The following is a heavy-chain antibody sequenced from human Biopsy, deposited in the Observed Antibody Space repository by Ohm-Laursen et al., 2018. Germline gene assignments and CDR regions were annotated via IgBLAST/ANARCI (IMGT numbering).Heavy chain of an antibody. V-gene: IGHV4-34*01. CDR2: INHRGRS. CDR1: GESFSDYY. Sequence: SETLSLTCEVSGESFSDYYWSWIRQSPGKGLEWIGNINHRGRSSYSPSLQSRVTISVDASKNQFSLNMKSVTAADTAVYFCAREGGGLLPIRLTDFWGPGMMVTVSS. D-gene: IGHD1-26*01. J-gene: IGHJ4*02. CDR3: AREGGGLLPIRLTDF.